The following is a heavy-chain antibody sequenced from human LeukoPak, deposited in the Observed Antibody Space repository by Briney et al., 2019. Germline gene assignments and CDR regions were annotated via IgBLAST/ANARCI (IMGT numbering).Heavy chain of an antibody. Sequence: GGSLRLSCAASGFTFSSFWMSWVRQAPGKGLEWVANINEAGSGKYYVDSVKGRFTISRDNAKNTLYLQMNSLRVEDTAIYYCASGRQLGYWGQGTLATVSA. D-gene: IGHD6-13*01. V-gene: IGHV3-7*01. J-gene: IGHJ4*02. CDR2: INEAGSGK. CDR3: ASGRQLGY. CDR1: GFTFSSFW.